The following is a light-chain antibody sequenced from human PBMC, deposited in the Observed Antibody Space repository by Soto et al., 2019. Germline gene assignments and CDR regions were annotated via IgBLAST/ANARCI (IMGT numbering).Light chain of an antibody. CDR2: EVS. CDR3: SSYSSITSVV. J-gene: IGLJ2*01. Sequence: QSALTQPASVSGSPGQSITISCTGTSSDVGGYNYVSWYQQHPGKAPKLMISEVSNRPSGISNRFSGSKSGNTASLTISGLQAEYEADYYCSSYSSITSVVFGGGTKVTVL. V-gene: IGLV2-14*01. CDR1: SSDVGGYNY.